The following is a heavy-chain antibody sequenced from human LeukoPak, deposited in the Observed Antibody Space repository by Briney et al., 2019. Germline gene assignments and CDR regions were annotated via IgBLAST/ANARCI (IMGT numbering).Heavy chain of an antibody. D-gene: IGHD3-10*01. V-gene: IGHV4-30-2*01. CDR1: GGSISSGGYS. Sequence: SQTLSLTCAVSGGSISSGGYSWSWIRQPPGKGLEWIGYIYRSGSTYYNPSLKSRVTISVDRSKNQFSLKLSSVTAADTAVYYCARVVGVRGYDYGMDVWGQGTTVTVSS. J-gene: IGHJ6*02. CDR2: IYRSGST. CDR3: ARVVGVRGYDYGMDV.